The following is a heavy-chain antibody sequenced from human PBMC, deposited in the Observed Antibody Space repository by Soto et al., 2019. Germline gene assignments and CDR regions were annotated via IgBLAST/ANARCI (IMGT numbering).Heavy chain of an antibody. Sequence: QITLKESGPTLVKPTQTLTLTCTFSGFSLSTTGVGVGWIRQPPGKALEWLALIYWDDDNRCSPSLKSRLTITKDTSKTQVVLKMTNMDPVDTATYFCAHSLPYGYGMDVWGQGTTVTVSS. J-gene: IGHJ6*02. CDR3: AHSLPYGYGMDV. V-gene: IGHV2-5*02. D-gene: IGHD4-17*01. CDR1: GFSLSTTGVG. CDR2: IYWDDDN.